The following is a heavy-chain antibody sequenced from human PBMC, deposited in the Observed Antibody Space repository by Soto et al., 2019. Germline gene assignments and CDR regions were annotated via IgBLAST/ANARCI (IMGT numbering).Heavy chain of an antibody. Sequence: PGESLKISCKGSGYRFTNYWIGWVRQMPGKGLEWMGIIYPGDSDTRYSPSFQGQVTISADKSISTAYLQWSSLKASDTAMYYCARRGDYYDSTEGAFDIWGQGTMVTVSS. CDR3: ARRGDYYDSTEGAFDI. CDR2: IYPGDSDT. J-gene: IGHJ3*02. CDR1: GYRFTNYW. V-gene: IGHV5-51*01. D-gene: IGHD3-22*01.